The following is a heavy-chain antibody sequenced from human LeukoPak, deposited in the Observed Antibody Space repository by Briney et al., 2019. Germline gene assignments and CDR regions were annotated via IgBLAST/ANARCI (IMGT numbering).Heavy chain of an antibody. Sequence: GASVNVSFKASGYTFTSSAMNWVRQAPGQGLEYMGWINTNTGNPTYAQGFTGRFVFSLDTSVSTAYLQISSLKTEDSAVYYCARDEGITKPFVDWGQGTLVTVSS. J-gene: IGHJ4*02. CDR3: ARDEGITKPFVD. V-gene: IGHV7-4-1*02. CDR1: GYTFTSSA. CDR2: INTNTGNP. D-gene: IGHD1-14*01.